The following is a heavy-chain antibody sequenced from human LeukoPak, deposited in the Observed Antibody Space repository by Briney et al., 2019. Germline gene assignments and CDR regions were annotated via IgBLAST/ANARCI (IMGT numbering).Heavy chain of an antibody. Sequence: GGSLRLSCAASGFTFSSYGMHWVRQAPGKGLEWVAFIRYDGSNKYYVDSVKGRFTISRDNSKNTLYLQMNSLRAEDTAVYYCAKGERFLEWLLDFDYWGQGTLVTVSS. J-gene: IGHJ4*02. D-gene: IGHD3-3*01. CDR1: GFTFSSYG. CDR2: IRYDGSNK. V-gene: IGHV3-30*02. CDR3: AKGERFLEWLLDFDY.